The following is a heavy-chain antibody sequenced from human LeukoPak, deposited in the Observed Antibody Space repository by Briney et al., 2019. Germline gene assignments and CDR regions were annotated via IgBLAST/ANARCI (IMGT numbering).Heavy chain of an antibody. J-gene: IGHJ4*02. CDR2: INHSGST. D-gene: IGHD5-12*01. Sequence: SETLSLTCAVYGGSFSGYYWSWIRQPPGKGLEWIGEINHSGSTNYNPSLKSRVTISVDTSKNQFSLKLSSVTAADTAVYYCARGGLGTSGSTYWGQGTLVTVS. V-gene: IGHV4-34*01. CDR1: GGSFSGYY. CDR3: ARGGLGTSGSTY.